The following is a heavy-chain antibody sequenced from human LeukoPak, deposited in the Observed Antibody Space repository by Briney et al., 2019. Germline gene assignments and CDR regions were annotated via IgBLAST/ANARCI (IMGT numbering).Heavy chain of an antibody. CDR1: GGSISSSSYY. V-gene: IGHV4-39*01. Sequence: SETLSLTCTVSGGSISSSSYYWGWIRQPPGRGLEWIGSIYYSGSTYYNPSLKSRVTISVDTSKNQFSLKLSSVTAADTAVYYCARRGIAVAASRFDPWGQGTLVTVSS. J-gene: IGHJ5*02. CDR3: ARRGIAVAASRFDP. CDR2: IYYSGST. D-gene: IGHD6-19*01.